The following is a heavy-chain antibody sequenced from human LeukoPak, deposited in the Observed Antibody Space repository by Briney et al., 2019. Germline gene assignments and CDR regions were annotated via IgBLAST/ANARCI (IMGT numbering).Heavy chain of an antibody. J-gene: IGHJ4*02. D-gene: IGHD3-10*01. V-gene: IGHV3-30*02. CDR1: GFTFSSYG. Sequence: SGGSLRPSCAASGFTFSSYGMHWVRQAPGKGLEWVAFIRYDGSNKYYADSVKGRFTISRDNSKNTLYLQMNSLRAEDTAVYYCAKDDYYYGSGKGGYFDYWGQGTLVTVSS. CDR2: IRYDGSNK. CDR3: AKDDYYYGSGKGGYFDY.